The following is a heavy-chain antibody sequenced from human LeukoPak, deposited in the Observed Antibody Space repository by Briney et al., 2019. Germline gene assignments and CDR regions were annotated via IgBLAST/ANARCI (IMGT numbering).Heavy chain of an antibody. CDR3: AHKSVDTSIDY. CDR1: GFSLSTSRVL. Sequence: SGPTLVKPTQTLTLTCTFSGFSLSTSRVLVGWIRQPPGKALEWLAFIYGNDDKRYSPSLMGRLTITKDTSKNQVVLTMTNMDPVDTATYYCAHKSVDTSIDYWGQGALVTVSS. J-gene: IGHJ4*02. V-gene: IGHV2-5*01. CDR2: IYGNDDK. D-gene: IGHD5-18*01.